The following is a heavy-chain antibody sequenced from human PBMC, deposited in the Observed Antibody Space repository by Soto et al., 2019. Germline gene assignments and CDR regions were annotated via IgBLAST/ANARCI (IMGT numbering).Heavy chain of an antibody. V-gene: IGHV1-18*01. CDR3: ARDGGFDY. J-gene: IGHJ4*02. CDR2: ISAYNGNT. CDR1: GDAFASYG. Sequence: ASVKVSCEESGDAFASYGSSWVRQAPGQGLEWMGWISAYNGNTNYAQKLQGRVTMTTDTSTSTAYMELRSLRSDDTAVYYCARDGGFDYWGQGTLVTVS. D-gene: IGHD3-3*01.